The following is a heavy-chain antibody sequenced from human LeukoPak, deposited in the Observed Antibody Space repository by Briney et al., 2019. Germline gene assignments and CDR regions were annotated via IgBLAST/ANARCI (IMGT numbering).Heavy chain of an antibody. CDR3: VRGVPEYYDFWSGYFYYFDY. D-gene: IGHD3-3*01. CDR2: IYCSGST. CDR1: GGSISSYY. J-gene: IGHJ4*02. V-gene: IGHV4-59*01. Sequence: NPSETLSLTCTVSGGSISSYYRSWIRQPPGKGLEWIGYIYCSGSTNYNPSLKSRVTISVDTSKNQFSLKLTSVTAADTAVYYCVRGVPEYYDFWSGYFYYFDYWGQGTLVTVSS.